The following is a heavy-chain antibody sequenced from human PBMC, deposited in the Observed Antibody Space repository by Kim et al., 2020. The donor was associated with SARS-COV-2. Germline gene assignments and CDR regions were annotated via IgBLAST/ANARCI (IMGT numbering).Heavy chain of an antibody. Sequence: SNGLTSYIDSVKGRFTISRDNSKNTMYLQMNNLRADDTALYFCARGVTYWGQGTLVTVSP. D-gene: IGHD2-21*02. V-gene: IGHV3-23*01. J-gene: IGHJ4*02. CDR3: ARGVTY. CDR2: SNGLT.